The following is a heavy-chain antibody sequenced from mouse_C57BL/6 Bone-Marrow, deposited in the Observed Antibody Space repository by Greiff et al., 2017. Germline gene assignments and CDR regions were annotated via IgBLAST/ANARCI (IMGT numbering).Heavy chain of an antibody. CDR2: ISNGGGST. D-gene: IGHD2-4*01. CDR1: GFTFSDYY. J-gene: IGHJ4*01. Sequence: EVKVVESGGGLVQPGGSLKLSCAASGFTFSDYYMYWVRQTPEKRLEWVAYISNGGGSTYYPDTVKGRFTISRDNAKNTLYLQMSRLKSEDTAMYYCARGGGLRAYYAMDYWGQGTSVTVSS. CDR3: ARGGGLRAYYAMDY. V-gene: IGHV5-12*01.